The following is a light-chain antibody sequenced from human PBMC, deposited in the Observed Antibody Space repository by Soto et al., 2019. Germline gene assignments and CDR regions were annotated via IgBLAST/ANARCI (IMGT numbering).Light chain of an antibody. CDR1: SSNIGAGYH. J-gene: IGLJ2*01. CDR2: GNS. Sequence: QSVLTQPPSVSGAPGQRVTISCTGSSSNIGAGYHVHWYQQLPGTAPKLLIYGNSNRPSGVPDRFSGSKSGTSASLAITGLQAEDEADYYCQSYDSSLNGVVFGGGTKLTVL. CDR3: QSYDSSLNGVV. V-gene: IGLV1-40*01.